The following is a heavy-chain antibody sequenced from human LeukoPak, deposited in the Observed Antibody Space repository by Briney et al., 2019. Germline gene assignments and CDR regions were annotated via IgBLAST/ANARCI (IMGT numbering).Heavy chain of an antibody. J-gene: IGHJ5*02. D-gene: IGHD5-18*01. V-gene: IGHV1-46*01. CDR2: INTSGGST. CDR1: GYTFTTYY. Sequence: VSVTVSFKASGYTFTTYYIYWVRQAPGQGLEWMGIINTSGGSTSYAQKFQGRVTMTRDTSTNTVYMELSSLKSEDTAIYYCARGAEWDTARVADWFDPWGQRTLVTVSS. CDR3: ARGAEWDTARVADWFDP.